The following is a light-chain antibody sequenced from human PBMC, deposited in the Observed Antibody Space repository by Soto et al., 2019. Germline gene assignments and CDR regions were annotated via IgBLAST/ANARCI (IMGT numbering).Light chain of an antibody. J-gene: IGLJ2*01. CDR3: ATWDDSLGGFAI. Sequence: QSVLTQPPSASGTPGQRVIISCSGSRSNIGNDFVSWYQQLPGTAPKLLIYTDNQRPPGVPDRFSGSKSGTSASLAISGLRSEDEATYFCATWDDSLGGFAIFGGGTQLTVL. CDR2: TDN. V-gene: IGLV1-47*01. CDR1: RSNIGNDF.